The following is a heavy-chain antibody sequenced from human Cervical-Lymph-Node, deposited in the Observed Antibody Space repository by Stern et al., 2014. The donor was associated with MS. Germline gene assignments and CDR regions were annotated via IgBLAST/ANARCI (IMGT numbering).Heavy chain of an antibody. D-gene: IGHD5-12*01. CDR3: ARHDGWLPHY. CDR1: GGSISRSTYY. J-gene: IGHJ4*02. Sequence: QLQLQESGPGLVKPSETLSLTCSVSGGSISRSTYYWGWIRQPPGKGLEWIGSIYYSGTTYYNPSLKSRVTIDTSKNQVSLRLTSVTAADTAVYYCARHDGWLPHYWSQGTLVTVSS. V-gene: IGHV4-39*01. CDR2: IYYSGTT.